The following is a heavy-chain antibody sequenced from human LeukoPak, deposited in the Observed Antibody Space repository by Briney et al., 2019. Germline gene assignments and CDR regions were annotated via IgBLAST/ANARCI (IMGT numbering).Heavy chain of an antibody. J-gene: IGHJ6*02. CDR3: ARDSHYDFWSGYYYYYGMDV. Sequence: GGSLRLSCAASGFSFSDHNMDWVRQAPGKGLEWVSVIYSGGSTYYADSVKGRFTISRDNSKNTLYLQMNSLRAEDTAVYYCARDSHYDFWSGYYYYYGMDVWGQGTTVTVSS. CDR1: GFSFSDHN. CDR2: IYSGGST. D-gene: IGHD3-3*01. V-gene: IGHV3-53*01.